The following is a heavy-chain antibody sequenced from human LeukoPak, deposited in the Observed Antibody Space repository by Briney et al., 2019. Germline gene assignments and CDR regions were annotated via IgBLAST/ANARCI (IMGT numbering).Heavy chain of an antibody. J-gene: IGHJ4*02. CDR3: ARDIRTAAAGRGDY. V-gene: IGHV1-2*02. CDR2: INPNSGGT. D-gene: IGHD6-13*01. Sequence: ASVKVSCKASGYTFTGYYMHWVRQAPGQGLEWMGWINPNSGGTNYAQKFQGRVAMTRDTSISTAYMELSRLRSDDTAVYYCARDIRTAAAGRGDYWGQGTLVTVSS. CDR1: GYTFTGYY.